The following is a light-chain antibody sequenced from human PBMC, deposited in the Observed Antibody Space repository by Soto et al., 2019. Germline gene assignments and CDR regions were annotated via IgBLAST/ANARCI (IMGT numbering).Light chain of an antibody. J-gene: IGLJ1*01. CDR3: SSYTTSSTYV. Sequence: QSALTQPPSVSGSPGQSVTISCTGTSSDVGSSNGVSWYQQPPGTAPKLMIYDVINRPSGVPDRFSASKSGNTASLTISGLQAEDEADYYCSSYTTSSTYVFGTGTKVTVL. CDR1: SSDVGSSNG. CDR2: DVI. V-gene: IGLV2-18*02.